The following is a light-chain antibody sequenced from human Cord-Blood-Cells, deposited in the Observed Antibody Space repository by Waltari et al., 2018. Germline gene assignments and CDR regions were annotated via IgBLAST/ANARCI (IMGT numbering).Light chain of an antibody. CDR3: QQYNSRT. Sequence: DIQMTQSPSTLSVSVGDRVTITCRASQSISSWLAWYQQKPRKAPKLLIYDASSLESGVPSRFSGSGSGTEFTLTISSLQPDDFATYYCQQYNSRTFGQGTKVEIK. J-gene: IGKJ1*01. V-gene: IGKV1-5*01. CDR1: QSISSW. CDR2: DAS.